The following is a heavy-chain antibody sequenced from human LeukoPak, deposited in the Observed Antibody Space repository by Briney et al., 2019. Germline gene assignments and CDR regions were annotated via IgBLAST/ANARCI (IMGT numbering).Heavy chain of an antibody. CDR3: ASGPWELDY. J-gene: IGHJ4*02. Sequence: GGSLRLSCAASGFTFSNYWVYWVRQAPGKGLVWVSRISGDGRTTTYADSVKGRFPISRDNAKNTVYLQMNSLRVEDTALYYCASGPWELDYWGQGALVTVSS. CDR1: GFTFSNYW. D-gene: IGHD1-7*01. V-gene: IGHV3-74*01. CDR2: ISGDGRTT.